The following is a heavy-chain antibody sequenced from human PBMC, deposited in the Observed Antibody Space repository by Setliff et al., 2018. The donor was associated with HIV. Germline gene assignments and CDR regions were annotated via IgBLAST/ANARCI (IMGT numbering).Heavy chain of an antibody. D-gene: IGHD6-13*01. CDR2: IYYSGST. V-gene: IGHV4-39*01. CDR3: ARGARLLAGYSDRWDYYYMAV. J-gene: IGHJ6*03. Sequence: SETLSLTCTVSGGSISSNNYFWGWIRQPPEKGLEWIGSIYYSGSTYYNPSLKSRVTISVDTSKNQFSLKLSSVTAADTAVYYCARGARLLAGYSDRWDYYYMAVWGKGTTVTVSS. CDR1: GGSISSNNYF.